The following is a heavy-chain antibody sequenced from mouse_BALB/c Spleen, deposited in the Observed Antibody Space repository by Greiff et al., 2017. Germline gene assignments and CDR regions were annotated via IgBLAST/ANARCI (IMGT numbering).Heavy chain of an antibody. J-gene: IGHJ4*01. V-gene: IGHV1-82*01. D-gene: IGHD2-4*01. CDR3: ARSDDYDAPYAMDY. Sequence: VQLQQSGPELVKPGASVKISCKASGYAFSSSWMNWVKQRPGQGLEWIGRIYPGDGDTNYNGKFKGKATLTADKSSSTAYMQLSSLTSVDSAVYFCARSDDYDAPYAMDYWGQGTSVTVSS. CDR1: GYAFSSSW. CDR2: IYPGDGDT.